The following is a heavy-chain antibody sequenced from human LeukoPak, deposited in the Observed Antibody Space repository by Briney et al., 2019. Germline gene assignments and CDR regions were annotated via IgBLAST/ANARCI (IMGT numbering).Heavy chain of an antibody. CDR2: IYYSGST. V-gene: IGHV4-39*07. D-gene: IGHD3-22*01. J-gene: IGHJ4*02. Sequence: SETLSLTCTVSGGSISSSSYYWGWIRQPPGKGLEWIGSIYYSGSTYYNPSLKSRVTISVDTSKNQFSLKLSSVTAADTAVYYCAREITMIVMVSHGFDYWGQGTLVTVSS. CDR1: GGSISSSSYY. CDR3: AREITMIVMVSHGFDY.